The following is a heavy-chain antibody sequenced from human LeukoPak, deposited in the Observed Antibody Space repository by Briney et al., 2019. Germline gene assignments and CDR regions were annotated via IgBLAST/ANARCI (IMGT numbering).Heavy chain of an antibody. CDR1: GFTVSSNY. V-gene: IGHV3-66*01. D-gene: IGHD6-13*01. CDR3: ARVSLSSSWYNAFDI. CDR2: IYSGGST. Sequence: GGSLRLSCAASGFTVSSNYMSWVRQAPGKGLEWVSVIYSGGSTYYADSVKGRFTISRDNSKNTLYLQMNSLRAEDTAVYYCARVSLSSSWYNAFDIWGQGTMVTVSS. J-gene: IGHJ3*02.